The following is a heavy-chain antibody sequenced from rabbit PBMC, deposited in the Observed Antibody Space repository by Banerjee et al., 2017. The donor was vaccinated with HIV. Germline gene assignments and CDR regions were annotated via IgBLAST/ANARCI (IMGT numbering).Heavy chain of an antibody. CDR1: GFDFRAYY. CDR3: ARETYDDYGNYDL. J-gene: IGHJ4*01. CDR2: IYAGSSGGST. V-gene: IGHV1S45*01. D-gene: IGHD2-1*01. Sequence: QEQLEESGGDLVKPGASLTLTCTASGFDFRAYYMCWVRQAPGKGLEWIACIYAGSSGGSTSYASWVNGRFTVSRASSTTVTLQMTSLTAADTATYFCARETYDDYGNYDLWGQGTL.